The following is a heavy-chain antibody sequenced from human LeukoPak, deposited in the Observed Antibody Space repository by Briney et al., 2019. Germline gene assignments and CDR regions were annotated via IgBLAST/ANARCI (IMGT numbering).Heavy chain of an antibody. Sequence: SVKVSCKASGYTFTSYYMHWVRQAPGQGLEWMGRIIPIFGTANYAQKFQGRVTITTDESTSTAYMELSSLRSEDTAVYYCAREVAAARFDYWGQGTLVTVSS. CDR2: IIPIFGTA. D-gene: IGHD6-13*01. J-gene: IGHJ4*02. CDR1: GYTFTSYY. V-gene: IGHV1-69*05. CDR3: AREVAAARFDY.